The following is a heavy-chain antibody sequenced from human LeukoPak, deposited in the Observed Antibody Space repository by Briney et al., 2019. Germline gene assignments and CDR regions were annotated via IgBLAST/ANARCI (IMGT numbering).Heavy chain of an antibody. CDR3: AKDDVVVTAARWYHFDY. Sequence: PGGSLRLSCAASGFTFSNYAMTWVRQTPGKGLEWISGISGSGDTTYYADSVKGWFTISRDNSKNTLYLQMNSLRAEDTAVYYCAKDDVVVTAARWYHFDYWGHGTLVTVSS. D-gene: IGHD2-21*02. CDR2: ISGSGDTT. V-gene: IGHV3-23*01. CDR1: GFTFSNYA. J-gene: IGHJ4*01.